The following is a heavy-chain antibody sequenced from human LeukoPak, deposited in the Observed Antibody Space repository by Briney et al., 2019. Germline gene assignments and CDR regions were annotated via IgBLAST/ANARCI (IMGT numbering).Heavy chain of an antibody. CDR2: MKHNSGIK. Sequence: ASVKVSSKHSRYTFTRYDINWVRQATGQGREWMGWMKHNSGIKGYAQKSQSRVTMTRNTSISTAYMELSSLRSEDTAVYYCALGDAVTHYYYYMDVWGKGTTVTVSS. V-gene: IGHV1-8*01. CDR1: RYTFTRYD. J-gene: IGHJ6*03. D-gene: IGHD3-16*01. CDR3: ALGDAVTHYYYYMDV.